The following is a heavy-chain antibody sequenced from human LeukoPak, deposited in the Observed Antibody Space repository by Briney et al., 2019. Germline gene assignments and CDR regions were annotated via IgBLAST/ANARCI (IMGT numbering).Heavy chain of an antibody. CDR3: STVSSFFYYSCSYCSFYY. Sequence: SETLSLTCAVSGGSISSSRWWSWGRPPPGKGLEWIGVSYDRGSTNYEQSLKSRVTISGDSSKNTLSMKLSSVTAADTAVYYFSTVSSFFYYSCSYCSFYYWGQGTLVSVSS. D-gene: IGHD3-10*01. V-gene: IGHV4-4*02. CDR1: GGSISSSRW. J-gene: IGHJ4*02. CDR2: SYDRGST.